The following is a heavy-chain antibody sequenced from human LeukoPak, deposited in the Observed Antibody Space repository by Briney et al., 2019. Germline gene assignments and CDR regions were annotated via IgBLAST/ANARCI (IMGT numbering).Heavy chain of an antibody. D-gene: IGHD3-22*01. V-gene: IGHV3-9*01. CDR2: ISWNSGSI. J-gene: IGHJ4*02. CDR1: GFTFDDYA. Sequence: GGSLRLSCAASGFTFDDYAMHWVRQAPGKGLEWVSGISWNSGSIGYADSVKGRFTISRDNAKNSLYLQMNSLRAEDTALYYCAKAQVVGLFDYWGQGTLVTVSS. CDR3: AKAQVVGLFDY.